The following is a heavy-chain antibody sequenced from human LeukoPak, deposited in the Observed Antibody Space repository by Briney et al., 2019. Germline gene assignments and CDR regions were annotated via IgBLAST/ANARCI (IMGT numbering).Heavy chain of an antibody. CDR2: IIPIFGTA. V-gene: IGHV1-69*13. J-gene: IGHJ5*02. CDR3: ARDFIDVDIHWFDP. CDR1: GGTFSSYA. D-gene: IGHD5-24*01. Sequence: SVKVSCKASGGTFSSYAISWVRQAPGQGLEWMGGIIPIFGTANYAQKFQGRVTITADESTSTACMELSSLRSEDTAVYYCARDFIDVDIHWFDPWGQGTLVTVSS.